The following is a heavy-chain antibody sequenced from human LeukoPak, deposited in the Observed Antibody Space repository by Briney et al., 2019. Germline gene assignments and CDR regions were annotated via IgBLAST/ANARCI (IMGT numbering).Heavy chain of an antibody. J-gene: IGHJ4*02. CDR3: ARAGYCSGGSCYGSDY. CDR1: GFTFSSYG. D-gene: IGHD2-15*01. V-gene: IGHV3-23*01. Sequence: GGSLRLSCAVSGFTFSSYGMSWVRQAPGKGLEWVSAISGSGGSTYYADSVKGRFTISRDNSKNTLYLQMDSLRAEDTAVYYCARAGYCSGGSCYGSDYWGQGTLVSVSS. CDR2: ISGSGGST.